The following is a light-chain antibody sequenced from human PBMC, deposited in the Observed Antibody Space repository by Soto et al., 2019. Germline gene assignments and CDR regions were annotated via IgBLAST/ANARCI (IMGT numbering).Light chain of an antibody. Sequence: QSALNQPASVSGSPGQSITISCTGTSSDVGGYNYVSWYQQHPGKAPKLMIYDVSNRPSGVSNRFSGSESGNTASLTISGRQAEDEADYYCCAYTSSSAYVVGSGTKLTVL. V-gene: IGLV2-14*01. J-gene: IGLJ1*01. CDR1: SSDVGGYNY. CDR2: DVS. CDR3: CAYTSSSAYV.